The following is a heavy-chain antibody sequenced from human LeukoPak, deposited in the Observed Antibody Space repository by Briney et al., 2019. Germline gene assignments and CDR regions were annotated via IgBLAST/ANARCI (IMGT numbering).Heavy chain of an antibody. CDR3: AKAGAGYYYYYGMDV. V-gene: IGHV3-9*01. J-gene: IGHJ6*02. Sequence: GGSLRLSCAASGFTFDDYAMHWVRQAPRKGLEWVSGISWNSGSIGYADSVKGRFTISRDNAKNSLYLQMNSLRAEDTALYYCAKAGAGYYYYYGMDVWGQGTTVTVSS. D-gene: IGHD4-17*01. CDR1: GFTFDDYA. CDR2: ISWNSGSI.